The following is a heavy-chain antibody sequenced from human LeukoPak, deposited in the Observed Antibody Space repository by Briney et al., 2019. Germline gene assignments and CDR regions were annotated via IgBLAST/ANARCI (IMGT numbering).Heavy chain of an antibody. J-gene: IGHJ5*02. D-gene: IGHD3-22*01. CDR2: ISYDGSNK. Sequence: GGSLRLSCAASGFTFSSYAMHWVRQAPGKGLEWVAVISYDGSNKYYADSVKGRFTISRDNSKNTLYLQMNSLRAEDTAVYYCAGMYSYDGSDYANWFDPWGQGTLVTVSS. CDR1: GFTFSSYA. V-gene: IGHV3-30*14. CDR3: AGMYSYDGSDYANWFDP.